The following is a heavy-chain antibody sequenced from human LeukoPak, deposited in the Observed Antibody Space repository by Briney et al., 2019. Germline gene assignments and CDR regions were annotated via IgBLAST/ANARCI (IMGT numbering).Heavy chain of an antibody. CDR3: ARVKGGSGSYRMYNWFDP. V-gene: IGHV4-34*01. Sequence: SETLSLTCAVYGGSFSGCYWSWIRQPPGKGLEWIGEINHSGSTNYNPSLKSRVTISVDTSKNQFSLKLSSVTAADTAVYYCARVKGGSGSYRMYNWFDPWGQGTLVTVSS. D-gene: IGHD3-10*01. J-gene: IGHJ5*02. CDR2: INHSGST. CDR1: GGSFSGCY.